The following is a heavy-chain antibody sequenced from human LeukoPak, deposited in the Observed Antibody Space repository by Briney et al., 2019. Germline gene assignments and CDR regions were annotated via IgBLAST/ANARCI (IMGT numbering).Heavy chain of an antibody. V-gene: IGHV4-39*07. CDR2: IFYSGST. J-gene: IGHJ3*02. CDR3: ARGRFYDFWSGYPSDAFDI. Sequence: SETLSLTCTVSSGSISTSNYYWGWVRQPPGKALEWIGNIFYSGSTYYSPSLKSRVTISLDTSRNQFSLKLNSVTAADTAVYYCARGRFYDFWSGYPSDAFDIWGQGTMVTVSS. CDR1: SGSISTSNYY. D-gene: IGHD3-3*01.